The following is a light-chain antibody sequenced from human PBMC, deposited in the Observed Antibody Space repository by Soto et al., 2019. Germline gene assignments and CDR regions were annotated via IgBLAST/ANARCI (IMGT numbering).Light chain of an antibody. CDR2: ASS. V-gene: IGKV3-15*01. Sequence: EIVMTQSPATLSVSPGERATLSCRASQSIGSNLAWYQQKPGQAPRLVIYASSIRASDFPARFSGSGSGTEFTLTISGLQSDDFAVYFCQQRSNWPPVTFCGGTKVEIK. CDR3: QQRSNWPPVT. J-gene: IGKJ4*01. CDR1: QSIGSN.